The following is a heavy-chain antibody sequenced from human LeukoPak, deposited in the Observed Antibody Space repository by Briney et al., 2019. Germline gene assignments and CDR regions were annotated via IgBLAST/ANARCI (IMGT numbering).Heavy chain of an antibody. CDR2: INTNTGIP. Sequence: GASVKVSCKTSGYTFTHYAINWVRQAPGQGLEWMGWINTNTGIPAYAQAFRGRFVFSLDTSVTAAYLQITSLEADDTAVYYCARATHYSDNTGYYSGIYWGQGTLVSVSS. CDR3: ARATHYSDNTGYYSGIY. CDR1: GYTFTHYA. D-gene: IGHD3-22*01. V-gene: IGHV7-4-1*02. J-gene: IGHJ4*02.